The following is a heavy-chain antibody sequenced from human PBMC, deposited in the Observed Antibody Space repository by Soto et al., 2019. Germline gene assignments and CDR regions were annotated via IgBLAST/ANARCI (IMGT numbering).Heavy chain of an antibody. CDR1: GGSFSGYY. D-gene: IGHD3-10*01. Sequence: QVQLQQWGAGLLKPSETLSLTCAVYGGSFSGYYWSWIRQPPGKGLEWIGEINHSGSTNYNPSLKSRATISVDTSKNQFSLKLSSVTAAATAVYSCASGYGRNFDYWGQGTLVTVSS. V-gene: IGHV4-34*01. CDR3: ASGYGRNFDY. J-gene: IGHJ4*02. CDR2: INHSGST.